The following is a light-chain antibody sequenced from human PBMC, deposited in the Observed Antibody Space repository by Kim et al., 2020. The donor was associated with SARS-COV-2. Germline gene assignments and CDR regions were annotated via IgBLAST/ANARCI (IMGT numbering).Light chain of an antibody. CDR1: QYISEY. V-gene: IGKV1-27*01. CDR3: QNYQSAART. CDR2: GAS. Sequence: IQMTQSPSSLSASVGDRVTIACRASQYISEYLAWYQQKPGKPPKLLIYGASILQSGLPARFRGSGSGTDFTLTINNLQPEDVATYYCQNYQSAARTFGQGTKVDIK. J-gene: IGKJ1*01.